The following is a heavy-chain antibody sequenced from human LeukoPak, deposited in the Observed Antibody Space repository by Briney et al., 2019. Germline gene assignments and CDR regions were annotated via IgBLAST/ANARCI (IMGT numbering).Heavy chain of an antibody. CDR1: GYSFTSYW. CDR3: ARREYYYDSSGYYYND. J-gene: IGHJ4*02. Sequence: GESLKISCKGSGYSFTSYWIGWVRQMPGKGLEWMGIIYPGDSDTRCSPSFQGQVTISADKSISTAYLQWSSLKASGTAMYYCARREYYYDSSGYYYNDWGQGTLVTVSS. V-gene: IGHV5-51*01. CDR2: IYPGDSDT. D-gene: IGHD3-22*01.